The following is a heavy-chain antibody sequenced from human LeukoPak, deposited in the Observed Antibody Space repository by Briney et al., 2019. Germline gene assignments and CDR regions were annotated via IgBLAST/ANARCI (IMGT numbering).Heavy chain of an antibody. J-gene: IGHJ4*02. CDR2: ISSSSSTI. Sequence: GGSPRLSCAASGFTFSSYSMNWVRQAPGKGLEWVSYISSSSSTIYYADSVKGRFTISRDNAKNSLYLQMNSLRAEDTAVYYCARSTGESDYWGQGTLVTVSS. V-gene: IGHV3-48*04. CDR3: ARSTGESDY. CDR1: GFTFSSYS. D-gene: IGHD7-27*01.